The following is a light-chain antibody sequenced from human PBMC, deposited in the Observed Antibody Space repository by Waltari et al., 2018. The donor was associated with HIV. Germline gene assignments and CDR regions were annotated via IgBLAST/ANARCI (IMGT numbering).Light chain of an antibody. V-gene: IGLV2-14*03. CDR3: SPYTTSSTYV. Sequence: QSALTQPASVSGSPGQSITISCTGTSSDVGAYDYVSWYQQHPGKAPKLMIYDVNNRPSGVSHRFSGSKSATTASLTISGLQAEDEADYYCSPYTTSSTYVFGTGTKVTVL. CDR1: SSDVGAYDY. CDR2: DVN. J-gene: IGLJ1*01.